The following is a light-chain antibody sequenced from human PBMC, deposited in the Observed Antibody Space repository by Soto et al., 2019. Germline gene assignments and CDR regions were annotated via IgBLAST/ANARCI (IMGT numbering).Light chain of an antibody. Sequence: VMTQSPPSLTVTPGEPASISCRSSQRLLHSNGNTFLDWYVQKPGQSPQLLIYLGSNRASGVPDRGSGSDAGTDFTLKISRVEAEDVGVYYCMQALQTPYTFGQGTKLEIK. CDR2: LGS. CDR3: MQALQTPYT. CDR1: QRLLHSNGNTF. J-gene: IGKJ2*01. V-gene: IGKV2-28*01.